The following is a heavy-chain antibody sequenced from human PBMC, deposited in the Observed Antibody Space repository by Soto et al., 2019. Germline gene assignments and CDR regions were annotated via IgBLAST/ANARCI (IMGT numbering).Heavy chain of an antibody. CDR1: GGSISSGDYY. CDR3: ASFRTYYYDSSGLGYYYYGMDV. D-gene: IGHD3-22*01. Sequence: SETLSLTCTVSGGSISSGDYYWSWIRQPPGKGLEWIGYIYYSGSTYYNPSLKSRVTISVDTSKNQFSLKLSSVTAADTAVYYCASFRTYYYDSSGLGYYYYGMDVWGQGTTVTVSS. V-gene: IGHV4-30-4*01. J-gene: IGHJ6*02. CDR2: IYYSGST.